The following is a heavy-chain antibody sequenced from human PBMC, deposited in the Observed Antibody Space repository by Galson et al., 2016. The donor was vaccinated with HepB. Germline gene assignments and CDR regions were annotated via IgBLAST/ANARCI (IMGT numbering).Heavy chain of an antibody. J-gene: IGHJ6*02. V-gene: IGHV4-4*02. CDR1: GASIRSDNW. CDR3: VKDARGNFPHYYGLDV. Sequence: SETLSLTCAVSGASIRSDNWWTWVRQSPGRGLEWIGEIYHSGSSTYNPSLKSRVAISVDKSKNQFSLTLTSVTAADTAIYYCVKDARGNFPHYYGLDVWGPGTTVIVSS. CDR2: IYHSGSS. D-gene: IGHD3-3*01.